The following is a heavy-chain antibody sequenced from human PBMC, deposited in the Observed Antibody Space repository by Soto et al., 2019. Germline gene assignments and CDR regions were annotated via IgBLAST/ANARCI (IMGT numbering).Heavy chain of an antibody. D-gene: IGHD3-10*01. Sequence: GESLKISCKGSGYSFTSYWISWVRQMPGKGLEWMGRIDPSDSYINYSPSFQGHVPISVDTSISTAYLQWSSLKASDTALYYCARSSPGITTDAFGIWHQGTVVTVSS. J-gene: IGHJ3*02. V-gene: IGHV5-10-1*01. CDR1: GYSFTSYW. CDR2: IDPSDSYI. CDR3: ARSSPGITTDAFGI.